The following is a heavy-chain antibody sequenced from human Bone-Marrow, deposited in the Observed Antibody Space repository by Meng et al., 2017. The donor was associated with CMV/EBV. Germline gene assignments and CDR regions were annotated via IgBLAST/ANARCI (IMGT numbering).Heavy chain of an antibody. Sequence: GESLKISCAASGFTFSSYEMNWVRQAPGKGLEWVSYISGSGSTIYYADSVKGRFTISRDNAKNSLYLQMNSLRAEDTAVYYCARVVPDYDSSGYGDYWGQGTLVTVSS. D-gene: IGHD3-22*01. J-gene: IGHJ4*02. CDR1: GFTFSSYE. CDR2: ISGSGSTI. CDR3: ARVVPDYDSSGYGDY. V-gene: IGHV3-48*03.